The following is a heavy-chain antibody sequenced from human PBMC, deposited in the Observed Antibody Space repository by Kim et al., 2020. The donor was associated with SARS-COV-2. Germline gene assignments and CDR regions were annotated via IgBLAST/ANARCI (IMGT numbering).Heavy chain of an antibody. D-gene: IGHD5-18*01. CDR2: IYHSGST. CDR1: GGSISSSNW. CDR3: ARVPVDTAMVLTQGLDY. J-gene: IGHJ4*02. Sequence: SETLSLTCAVSGGSISSSNWWSWVRQPPGKGLEWIGEIYHSGSTNYNPSLKSRVTISVDKSKNQFSLKLSSVTAADTAVYYCARVPVDTAMVLTQGLDYWGQGTLVTVSS. V-gene: IGHV4-4*02.